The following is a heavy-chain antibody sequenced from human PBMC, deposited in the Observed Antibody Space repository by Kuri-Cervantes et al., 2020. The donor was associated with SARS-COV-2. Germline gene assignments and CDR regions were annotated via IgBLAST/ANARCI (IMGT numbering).Heavy chain of an antibody. CDR1: GFTFSSYS. V-gene: IGHV3-74*01. CDR3: ARDVFHDFWSGYENWFDP. CDR2: INSDGSST. J-gene: IGHJ5*02. D-gene: IGHD3-3*01. Sequence: GESLKISCAASGFTFSSYSMHWVRQAPGKGLVWVSRINSDGSSTSSADSVKGRLTISRDNAKNTLYLQMNSLRAEDTAVYYCARDVFHDFWSGYENWFDPWGQGTLVTVSS.